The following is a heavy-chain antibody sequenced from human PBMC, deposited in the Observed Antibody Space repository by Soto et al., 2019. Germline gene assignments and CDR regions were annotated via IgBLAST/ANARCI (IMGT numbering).Heavy chain of an antibody. CDR2: IYHSGGT. D-gene: IGHD6-25*01. J-gene: IGHJ6*02. CDR3: ARGSASDYGMDV. CDR1: GASISSGDYS. Sequence: PSDTMSLTCAVSGASISSGDYSWNWVRQPPRQGLEWIGFIYHSGGTYYNPSLKSRVTISVDTSKNQFSLKLTSVTAADTAMYYCARGSASDYGMDVWGQGTTVTVSS. V-gene: IGHV4-30-2*01.